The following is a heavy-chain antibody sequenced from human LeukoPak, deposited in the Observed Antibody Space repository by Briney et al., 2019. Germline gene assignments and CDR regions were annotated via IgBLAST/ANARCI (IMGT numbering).Heavy chain of an antibody. CDR3: ARDPYGDYVFDY. J-gene: IGHJ4*02. D-gene: IGHD4-17*01. CDR2: ISGSGDST. CDR1: GFTFSNYA. V-gene: IGHV3-23*01. Sequence: GGSLRLSCAASGFTFSNYAMSWVRQAPGKGLEWVSAISGSGDSTYYADSVKGRFTTSRDNSKNTLFLQMNSPRAEDTAVYYCARDPYGDYVFDYWGQGTLVTVSS.